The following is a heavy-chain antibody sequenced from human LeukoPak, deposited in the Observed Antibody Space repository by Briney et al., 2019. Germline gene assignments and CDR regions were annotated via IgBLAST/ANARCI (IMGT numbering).Heavy chain of an antibody. J-gene: IGHJ4*02. V-gene: IGHV1-69*04. CDR3: ARDRGYSYGYPINFDY. CDR1: GGTFSSYA. Sequence: GASVKVPCKASGGTFSSYAISWVRQAPGQGLEWMGRIIPILGIANYAQKFQGRVTITADKSTSTAYMELSSLRSEDTAVYYCARDRGYSYGYPINFDYWGQGTLVTVSS. CDR2: IIPILGIA. D-gene: IGHD5-18*01.